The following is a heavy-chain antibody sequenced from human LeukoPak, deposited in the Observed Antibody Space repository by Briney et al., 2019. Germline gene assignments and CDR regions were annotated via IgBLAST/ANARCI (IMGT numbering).Heavy chain of an antibody. CDR3: ARARYYYDSSAAFDI. CDR1: GYTFTGYY. J-gene: IGHJ3*02. D-gene: IGHD3-22*01. Sequence: ASVKVSCKASGYTFTGYYMHWVRQAPGQGLEWMGWINAGNGNTKYSQEFQGRVTITRDTSASTAYMELSSLRSEDMAVYYCARARYYYDSSAAFDIWGQGTMVTVSS. V-gene: IGHV1-3*03. CDR2: INAGNGNT.